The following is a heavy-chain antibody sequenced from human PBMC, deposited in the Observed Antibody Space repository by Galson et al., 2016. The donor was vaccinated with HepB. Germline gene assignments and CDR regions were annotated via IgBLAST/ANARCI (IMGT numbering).Heavy chain of an antibody. CDR3: AREPGIGSGMAGRLGY. V-gene: IGHV6-1*01. CDR1: GDSVSSYSAA. CDR2: TYYRSKWYN. J-gene: IGHJ4*02. Sequence: CAISGDSVSSYSAAWNWIRRSPSRGLEWLGRTYYRSKWYNDYAVSVKSRITINADTSKNQFSLQLNSVTPEDTAVYYCAREPGIGSGMAGRLGYWGQGTLVTVSS. D-gene: IGHD1-26*01.